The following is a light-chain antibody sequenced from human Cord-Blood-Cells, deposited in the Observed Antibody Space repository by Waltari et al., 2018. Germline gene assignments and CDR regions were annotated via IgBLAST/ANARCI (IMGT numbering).Light chain of an antibody. CDR1: QSVSSL. J-gene: IGKJ4*01. CDR3: QQRSNWLT. V-gene: IGKV3-11*01. CDR2: DAS. Sequence: EIVLTQSPATLSLSTGERDTLSCRASQSVSSLLAWYQQKPGQPPRLLIYDASKSATGIPARFSRSGSGTDCTLTISSLEPEDFAVYYCQQRSNWLTFGGGTKVEIK.